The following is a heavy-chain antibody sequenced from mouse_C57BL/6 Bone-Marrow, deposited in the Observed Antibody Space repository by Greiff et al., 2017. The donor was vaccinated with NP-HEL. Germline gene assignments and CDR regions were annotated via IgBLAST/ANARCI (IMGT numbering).Heavy chain of an antibody. V-gene: IGHV3-6*01. CDR1: GYSITSGYY. J-gene: IGHJ3*01. CDR2: ISYDGSN. Sequence: EVQLVESGPGLVKPSQSLSLTCSVTGYSITSGYYWNWIRQFSGNKLEWMGYISYDGSNNYNPSLKNRISITRDTSKNQFFLKLNSVTTEDTATYYCARGGNYGFAYWGQGTLVTVSA. D-gene: IGHD2-1*01. CDR3: ARGGNYGFAY.